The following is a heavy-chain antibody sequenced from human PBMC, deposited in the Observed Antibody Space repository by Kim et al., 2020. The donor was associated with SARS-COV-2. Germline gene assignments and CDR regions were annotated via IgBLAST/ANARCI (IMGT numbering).Heavy chain of an antibody. CDR3: ARFRWFGELLRDDAFDI. CDR2: ISSSSSYT. D-gene: IGHD3-10*01. V-gene: IGHV3-11*06. CDR1: GFTFSDYY. J-gene: IGHJ3*02. Sequence: GGSLRLSCAASGFTFSDYYMSWIRQAPGKGLEWVSYISSSSSYTNYADSVKGRFTISRDNAKNSLYLQMNSLRAEDTAVYYCARFRWFGELLRDDAFDIWGQGTMVTVSS.